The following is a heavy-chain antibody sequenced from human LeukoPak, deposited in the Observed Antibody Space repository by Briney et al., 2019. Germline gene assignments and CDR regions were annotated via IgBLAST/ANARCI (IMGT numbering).Heavy chain of an antibody. V-gene: IGHV3-43*02. J-gene: IGHJ4*02. CDR3: AKESGKFDY. Sequence: GGSLRLSCVADGLNFDDSAMHWVRQAPGKGLEWVSLISADGGSTFSADSVKGRFSISRDNSKNSLYLQMNSLRSEDTAMYYCAKESGKFDYGGQGTLVAVSS. CDR1: GLNFDDSA. CDR2: ISADGGST.